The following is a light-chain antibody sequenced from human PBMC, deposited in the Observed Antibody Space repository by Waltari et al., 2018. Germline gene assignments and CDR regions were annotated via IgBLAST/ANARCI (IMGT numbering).Light chain of an antibody. J-gene: IGLJ1*01. CDR3: CSYTGTNTFV. CDR2: DVA. CDR1: SSNVGSFDY. V-gene: IGLV2-11*01. Sequence: QSALTQPRSVSGSPGQSVTISCTGTSSNVGSFDYVSWYQHHPGKAPKLLIYDVAKRPSGVPHRFSGSKSGNPASLTITGLQTEEEADYYCCSYTGTNTFVLGTGTAITVL.